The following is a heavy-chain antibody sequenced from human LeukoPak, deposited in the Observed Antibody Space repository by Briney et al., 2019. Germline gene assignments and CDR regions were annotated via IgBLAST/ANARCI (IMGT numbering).Heavy chain of an antibody. J-gene: IGHJ6*02. CDR3: ARHKKSTVAVAFGAQYYYYGMDV. D-gene: IGHD6-19*01. CDR1: GYGFTTNW. CDR2: IYPGDFDN. V-gene: IGHV5-51*01. Sequence: GESLKISCKGSGYGFTTNWIGWVRQTPGKGLEWMGIIYPGDFDNRYSPSFQGQVTISADKSINTAFLRWRSLKASDTAMYYCARHKKSTVAVAFGAQYYYYGMDVWGQGTTVTVSS.